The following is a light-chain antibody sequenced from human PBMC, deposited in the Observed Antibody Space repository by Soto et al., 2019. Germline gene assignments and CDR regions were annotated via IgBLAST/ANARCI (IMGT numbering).Light chain of an antibody. CDR1: QSIDIW. J-gene: IGKJ1*01. CDR2: KAS. Sequence: DIQMTQSPSTLSASVGDRVTITCRASQSIDIWLAWYQQKPGKAPNLLIYKASTLETGVPSRFTGSGSGTEFTLTISSLQHDDFATYYCQQYNTFSTFGQGTKVEMK. CDR3: QQYNTFST. V-gene: IGKV1-5*03.